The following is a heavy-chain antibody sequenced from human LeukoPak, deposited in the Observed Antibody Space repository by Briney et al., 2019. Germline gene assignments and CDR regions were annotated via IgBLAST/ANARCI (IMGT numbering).Heavy chain of an antibody. D-gene: IGHD2-15*01. CDR2: ICTSGGT. V-gene: IGHV4-61*02. J-gene: IGHJ6*02. Sequence: PSETLSLTCTVSGGASSSGSDYWSWVRQPAGKGLEWIGRICTSGGTNYNPSLKSRVPLSVDTSQNQLFLKPGSGTAAAPAVHSCASPTDYCSVGSCYYYGMDVWGQGTTVTVSS. CDR1: GGASSSGSDY. CDR3: ASPTDYCSVGSCYYYGMDV.